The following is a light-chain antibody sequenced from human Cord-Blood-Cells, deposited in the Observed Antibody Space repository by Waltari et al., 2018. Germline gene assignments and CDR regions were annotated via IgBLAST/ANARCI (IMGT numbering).Light chain of an antibody. V-gene: IGLV2-23*02. CDR3: CSYAGSYVV. Sequence: QSALTQPASVSGSPGQSVTIACTRTSSHVGSYNLVSWYQQHPGKAPKLLIYEVSKRPSGVSNRFSGSKSGNTASLTISGLQAEDEADYYCCSYAGSYVVFGGGTKLTVL. J-gene: IGLJ2*01. CDR1: SSHVGSYNL. CDR2: EVS.